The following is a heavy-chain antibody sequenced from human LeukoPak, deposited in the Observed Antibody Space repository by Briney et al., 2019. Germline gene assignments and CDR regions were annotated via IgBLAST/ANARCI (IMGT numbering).Heavy chain of an antibody. CDR2: IIPILGIA. CDR3: ARFATRETRFDP. V-gene: IGHV1-69*04. CDR1: GATFSSYA. Sequence: SVKVSCKASGATFSSYAISWVRQAPGQGLEWMGRIIPILGIANYAQKFQGRVTITADKSTSTAYMELSSLRSEDTAVYYCARFATRETRFDPWGQGTLVTVSS. J-gene: IGHJ5*02.